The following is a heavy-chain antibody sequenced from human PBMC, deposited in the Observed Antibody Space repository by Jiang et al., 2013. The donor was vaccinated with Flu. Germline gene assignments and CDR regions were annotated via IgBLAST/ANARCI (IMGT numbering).Heavy chain of an antibody. V-gene: IGHV4-61*01. CDR2: IYYSGGT. D-gene: IGHD5-18*01. CDR1: GGSVSSGSYY. Sequence: GSGLVKPSETLSLTCTVSGGSVSSGSYYWSWIRQPPGKGLEWIGYIYYSGGTNYNPSLKSRVTISVDTSKNQFSLKLSSVTAADTAVYYCAREVAYSYVNNPFDYWGQG. CDR3: AREVAYSYVNNPFDY. J-gene: IGHJ4*02.